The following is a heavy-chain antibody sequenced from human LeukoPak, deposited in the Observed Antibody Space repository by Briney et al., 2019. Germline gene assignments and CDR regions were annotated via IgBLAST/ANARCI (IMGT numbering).Heavy chain of an antibody. CDR1: GFTFNYYV. CDR2: ISYDGSNE. CDR3: ARDLMAPSGYYYGMDV. J-gene: IGHJ6*02. D-gene: IGHD3-10*01. Sequence: GGSLRLSCAASGFTFNYYVVHWARQAPGKGLEWVAVISYDGSNEYYADSVKGRFTISRDNSKKTLFLQMNSLRADDTAVYYCARDLMAPSGYYYGMDVWGQGTTVTVSS. V-gene: IGHV3-30*04.